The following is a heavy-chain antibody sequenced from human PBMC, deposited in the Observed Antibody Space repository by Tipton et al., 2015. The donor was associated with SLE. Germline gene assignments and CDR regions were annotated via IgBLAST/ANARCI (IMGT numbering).Heavy chain of an antibody. V-gene: IGHV4-39*01. CDR2: IYYSGST. CDR1: GGSISSSRYY. J-gene: IGHJ3*02. D-gene: IGHD3-16*01. Sequence: TLSLTCTVSGGSISSSRYYWGWIRQPPGKGLEWIGSIYYSGSTYYNPSRKSRVTISVDTSKNQFSLKLSSVTAADTAVYYCARGALEAFDIWGQGTMVTVSS. CDR3: ARGALEAFDI.